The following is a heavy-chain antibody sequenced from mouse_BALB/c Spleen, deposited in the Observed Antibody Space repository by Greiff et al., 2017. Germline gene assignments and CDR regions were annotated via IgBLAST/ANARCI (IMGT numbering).Heavy chain of an antibody. J-gene: IGHJ2*01. CDR3: ASTVVATGFDY. V-gene: IGHV5-6-5*01. CDR2: ISSGGST. CDR1: GFTFSSYA. D-gene: IGHD1-1*01. Sequence: DVKLVESGGGLVKPGGSLKLSCAASGFTFSSYAMSWVRQTPEKRLEWVASISSGGSTYYPDSVKGRFTISRDNARNILYLQMSSLRSEDTAMYYCASTVVATGFDYWGQGTTLTVSS.